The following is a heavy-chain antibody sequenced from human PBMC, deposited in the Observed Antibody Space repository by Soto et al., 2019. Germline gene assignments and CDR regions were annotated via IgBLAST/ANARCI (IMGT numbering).Heavy chain of an antibody. J-gene: IGHJ4*02. D-gene: IGHD3-16*01. CDR2: IYYSGST. Sequence: SETLSLTCTVSGGSISSSSYYWGWIRQPPGKGLEWIGSIYYSGSTNYNPSLKSRVTISVDTSKNQFSLKLSSVTAADTAVYYCARRYGGNFDYWGQGTLVTVSS. CDR3: ARRYGGNFDY. V-gene: IGHV4-39*07. CDR1: GGSISSSSYY.